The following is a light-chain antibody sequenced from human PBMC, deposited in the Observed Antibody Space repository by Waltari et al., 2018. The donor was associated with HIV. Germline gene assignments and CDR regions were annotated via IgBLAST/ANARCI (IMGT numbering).Light chain of an antibody. CDR3: SSYSTITSSYV. CDR1: VVDSGPEIY. V-gene: IGLV2-14*01. J-gene: IGLJ1*01. Sequence: QSALAQPASVSGSPGQSITISCAGAVVDSGPEIYVSWYQQHPGRAPRLILYMLSRRPSGVSDRFSGYSSDMSATLTISGLQSDDEAHYYCSSYSTITSSYVFGTGTRVTVL. CDR2: MLS.